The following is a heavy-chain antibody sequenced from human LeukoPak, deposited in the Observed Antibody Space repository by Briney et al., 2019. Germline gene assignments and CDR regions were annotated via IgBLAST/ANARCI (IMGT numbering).Heavy chain of an antibody. CDR3: AKMVSSGSPTDY. V-gene: IGHV3-21*04. J-gene: IGHJ4*02. D-gene: IGHD3-22*01. Sequence: SGGSLRLSCAASGFTFSSYSMNWVRQAPGKGLEWVSSISSSSSYTYYADSVKGRFTISRDNSKNTLYLQMNSLRAEDTAVYYCAKMVSSGSPTDYWGQGTLVTVSS. CDR1: GFTFSSYS. CDR2: ISSSSSYT.